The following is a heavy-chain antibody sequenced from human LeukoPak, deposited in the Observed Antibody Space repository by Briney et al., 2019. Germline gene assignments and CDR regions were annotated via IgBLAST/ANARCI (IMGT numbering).Heavy chain of an antibody. J-gene: IGHJ3*02. CDR2: ISWNSGSI. V-gene: IGHV3-9*01. CDR1: GFTFDDYA. D-gene: IGHD1-1*01. Sequence: GRSLRLSCAASGFTFDDYAMHWVRQAPGKGLEWVSGISWNSGSIGYADSVKGRFTISRDNSKNTLYLQMNNLRAEDTAVYFCAKDLEHWPGFDIWGQGTMVTVSS. CDR3: AKDLEHWPGFDI.